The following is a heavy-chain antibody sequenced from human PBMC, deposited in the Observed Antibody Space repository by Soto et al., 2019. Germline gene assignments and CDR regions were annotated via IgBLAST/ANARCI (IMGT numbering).Heavy chain of an antibody. Sequence: GSGPTLVNPTQTLTLTCTFSGFSLSTSGVGVGWIRQPPGKALEWLALIYWDDDKRYSPSLKSRLTITKDTSKNQVVLTMTNMDPVDTATYYCAHLFISSSPHSSSWYGGAFDYWGQGTLVTVSS. CDR2: IYWDDDK. J-gene: IGHJ4*02. D-gene: IGHD6-13*01. CDR1: GFSLSTSGVG. V-gene: IGHV2-5*02. CDR3: AHLFISSSPHSSSWYGGAFDY.